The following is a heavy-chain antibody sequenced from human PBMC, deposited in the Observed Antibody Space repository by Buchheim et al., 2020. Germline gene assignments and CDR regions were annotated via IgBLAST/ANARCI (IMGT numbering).Heavy chain of an antibody. CDR3: ARSAYDFWSGYYQDGYFDY. CDR1: GYTFTGYY. Sequence: QVQPVQSGAEVKKPGASVKVSCKASGYTFTGYYMHWVRQAPGQGLEWMGWINPNSGGTNYAQKFQGWVTMTRDTSISTAYMELSRLRSDDTAVYYCARSAYDFWSGYYQDGYFDYWGQGTL. CDR2: INPNSGGT. J-gene: IGHJ4*02. V-gene: IGHV1-2*04. D-gene: IGHD3-3*01.